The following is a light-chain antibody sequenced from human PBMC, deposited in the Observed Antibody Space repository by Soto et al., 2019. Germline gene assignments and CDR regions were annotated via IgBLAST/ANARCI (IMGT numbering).Light chain of an antibody. V-gene: IGLV2-11*01. CDR1: SSDVGNYNY. CDR3: CSYAGSYPEL. CDR2: DVT. Sequence: QSALTQPRSVSGSPGQSVTISCTGTSSDVGNYNYVSWYQQHPGKAPKLMIYDVTKRPSGVPDRFSGSKSGNTASLTISGLQAEDEADYYCCSYAGSYPELFGGGTKLTVL. J-gene: IGLJ2*01.